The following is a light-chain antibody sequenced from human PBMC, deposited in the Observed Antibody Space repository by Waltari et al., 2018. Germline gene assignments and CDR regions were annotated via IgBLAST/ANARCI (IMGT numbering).Light chain of an antibody. CDR2: EVT. Sequence: QSALTPPASVSGSPGQSIIISCTGTSRDVGDYNYVSWYQQHPGKAPKLMIYEVTNRPSGVSIRFSGSKSGSTASLTISGLQAEDEADYYCSSYTSTSTVLFGGGTKLTVL. CDR1: SRDVGDYNY. V-gene: IGLV2-14*01. CDR3: SSYTSTSTVL. J-gene: IGLJ2*01.